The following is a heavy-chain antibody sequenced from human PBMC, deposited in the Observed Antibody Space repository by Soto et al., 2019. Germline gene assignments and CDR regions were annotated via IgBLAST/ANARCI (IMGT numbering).Heavy chain of an antibody. CDR3: ARDLEGYYDRTGYYPPRYDS. D-gene: IGHD3-22*01. V-gene: IGHV1-69*01. CDR2: IIPIFDTA. J-gene: IGHJ4*02. CDR1: GGTFSRYA. Sequence: QVQLVQSGTEVKKPGSSVRVSCQASGGTFSRYALNWVRQAPGQGLEWMGGIIPIFDTADYAQKFQGRVTITADQSTRTAYMDLSSLTSIDTGVYYCARDLEGYYDRTGYYPPRYDSWGQGTLVIVSS.